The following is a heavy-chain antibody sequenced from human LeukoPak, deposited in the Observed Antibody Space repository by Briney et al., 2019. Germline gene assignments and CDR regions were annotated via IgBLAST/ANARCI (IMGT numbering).Heavy chain of an antibody. V-gene: IGHV3-9*03. CDR3: AKGQQLVLFGAFDI. CDR1: GFTFDDYA. J-gene: IGHJ3*02. Sequence: GGSLRLSCAASGFTFDDYAMHWVRQAPGKGLEWVSGISWNSGSIGYADSVKGRFTISRDNAKSSLYLQMNSLRAEDMALYYCAKGQQLVLFGAFDIWGQGTMVTASS. D-gene: IGHD6-13*01. CDR2: ISWNSGSI.